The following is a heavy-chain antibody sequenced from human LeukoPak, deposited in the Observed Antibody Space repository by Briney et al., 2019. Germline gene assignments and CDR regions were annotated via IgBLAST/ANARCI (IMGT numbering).Heavy chain of an antibody. CDR3: ARERGSSYPVIDY. CDR1: GFTFSSYA. Sequence: PGRSLRLSCAASGFTFSSYAMHWVRQAPGKGLEWVAVISYDGSNKYYADSVKGRFTISRDNSKNTLYLQMNSLRAEDTAVYYCARERGSSYPVIDYWGQGTLVTVSS. V-gene: IGHV3-30-3*01. D-gene: IGHD6-13*01. CDR2: ISYDGSNK. J-gene: IGHJ4*02.